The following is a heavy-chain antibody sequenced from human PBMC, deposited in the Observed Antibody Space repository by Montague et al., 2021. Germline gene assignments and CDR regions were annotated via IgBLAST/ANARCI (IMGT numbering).Heavy chain of an antibody. J-gene: IGHJ2*01. CDR3: ARDRKGWLGFDL. D-gene: IGHD3-10*01. CDR1: GGSISSNSYW. Sequence: SETLSLTCTVSGGSISSNSYWWAWIRQPPGKGLEYVGTTFNTGSSYYSPSLKSRVTISVDTSKNQFSLRLSSVTAADTAVYSCARDRKGWLGFDLWGRGTLVTVSS. CDR2: TFNTGSS. V-gene: IGHV4-39*07.